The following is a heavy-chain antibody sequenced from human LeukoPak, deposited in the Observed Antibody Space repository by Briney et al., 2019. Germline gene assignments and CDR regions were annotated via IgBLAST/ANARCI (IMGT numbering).Heavy chain of an antibody. Sequence: GGSLRLSCAASGFTFSSYEMNWVRQAPGKGLEWVSYISSSGSTIYYADSVEGRFTISRDNANNSLYLQMNSLRAEDTAVYYCAREVSYYFDYWGQGTLVTVSS. D-gene: IGHD4-11*01. V-gene: IGHV3-48*03. CDR3: AREVSYYFDY. CDR2: ISSSGSTI. CDR1: GFTFSSYE. J-gene: IGHJ4*02.